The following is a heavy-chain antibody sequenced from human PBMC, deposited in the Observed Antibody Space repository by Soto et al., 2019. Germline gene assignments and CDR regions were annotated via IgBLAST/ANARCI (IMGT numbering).Heavy chain of an antibody. J-gene: IGHJ4*02. D-gene: IGHD3-22*01. CDR1: GGSFSGYY. Sequence: SETLSLTCAVYGGSFSGYYWSWIRQPPGKGLEWIGEINHSGSTIYNPSLKSRVTISVNTSKKQFSMKLSSVTAADTAVYYCARGGFSYYYDSSGIFDYWGQGTLVTVSS. V-gene: IGHV4-34*01. CDR2: INHSGST. CDR3: ARGGFSYYYDSSGIFDY.